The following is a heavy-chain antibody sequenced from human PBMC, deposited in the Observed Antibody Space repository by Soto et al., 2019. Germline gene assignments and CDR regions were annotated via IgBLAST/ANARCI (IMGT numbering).Heavy chain of an antibody. D-gene: IGHD3-16*02. J-gene: IGHJ4*02. V-gene: IGHV1-18*01. Sequence: ASVKVSCKASGYTFTSYGISWVRQAPGQGLEWMGWISAYNGNTNYAQKLQGRVTMTTDTSTSTAYMELRSLRSDDTAVYYCARTNYDYAWGSYRHWGQGTLVTVSS. CDR1: GYTFTSYG. CDR2: ISAYNGNT. CDR3: ARTNYDYAWGSYRH.